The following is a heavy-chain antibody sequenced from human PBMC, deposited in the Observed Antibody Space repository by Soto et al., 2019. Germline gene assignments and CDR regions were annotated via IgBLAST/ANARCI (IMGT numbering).Heavy chain of an antibody. D-gene: IGHD4-17*01. Sequence: ASVKVSCKASGYTFTSYGISWVRQAPGQGLEWMGWISAYNGNTNYAQKLQGRVTVTTDTSTSTAYMELRSLRSDDTAVYYCARDNSNYGDYVLFDYWGQGTLVTVSS. V-gene: IGHV1-18*04. CDR2: ISAYNGNT. CDR1: GYTFTSYG. J-gene: IGHJ4*02. CDR3: ARDNSNYGDYVLFDY.